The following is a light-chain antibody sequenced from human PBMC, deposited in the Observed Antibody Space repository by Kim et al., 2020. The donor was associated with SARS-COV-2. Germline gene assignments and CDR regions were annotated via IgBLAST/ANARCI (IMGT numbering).Light chain of an antibody. V-gene: IGKV3-20*01. J-gene: IGKJ4*01. CDR1: QSVSSSY. CDR2: GAS. Sequence: SPGQRATLSCRASQSVSSSYLAWYQQKPGQAPRLLIYGASSRATGIPDRFSGSGSGTDFTLTISRLEPEDFAVYYCQQYGSSPGTFGGGTKVDIK. CDR3: QQYGSSPGT.